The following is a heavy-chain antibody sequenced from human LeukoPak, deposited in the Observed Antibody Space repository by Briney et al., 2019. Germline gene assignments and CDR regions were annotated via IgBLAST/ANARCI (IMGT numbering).Heavy chain of an antibody. Sequence: GGSLRLSCAASGFTFSSYGMSWVRQAPGKGLEWVSSISSSSSYIYYADSVKGRFTISRDNAKNSLYLQMNSLRAEDTAVYYCARVLTGASDYWGQGTLVTVSS. V-gene: IGHV3-21*01. CDR2: ISSSSSYI. D-gene: IGHD7-27*01. CDR1: GFTFSSYG. CDR3: ARVLTGASDY. J-gene: IGHJ4*02.